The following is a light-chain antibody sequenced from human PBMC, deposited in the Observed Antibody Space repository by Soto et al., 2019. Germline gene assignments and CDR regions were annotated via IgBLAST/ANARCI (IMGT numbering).Light chain of an antibody. CDR2: EVS. J-gene: IGLJ3*02. Sequence: QSALTQPASVSGSPGQSITISCTGTSSDVGGYNYVSWYQQHPGKAPELMIYEVSNRPSGVSNRFSGSKSGNTASLTISGLQAEDEADYYCSSYTSRSTWVFGGGTKVTVL. V-gene: IGLV2-14*01. CDR3: SSYTSRSTWV. CDR1: SSDVGGYNY.